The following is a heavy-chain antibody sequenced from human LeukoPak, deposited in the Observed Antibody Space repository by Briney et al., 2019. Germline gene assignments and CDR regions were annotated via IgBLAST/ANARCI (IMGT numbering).Heavy chain of an antibody. CDR3: ARECKGWLRCFDY. V-gene: IGHV4-61*02. CDR2: IHTSGST. CDR1: GGSISSTNYY. Sequence: PSETLSLTCTVSGGSISSTNYYWGWIRQPAGKGLEWIGRIHTSGSTNYNPSLKSRVTISVDTSKNQFSLKLSSVTAADTAVYYCARECKGWLRCFDYWGQGTLVTVSS. J-gene: IGHJ4*02. D-gene: IGHD5-12*01.